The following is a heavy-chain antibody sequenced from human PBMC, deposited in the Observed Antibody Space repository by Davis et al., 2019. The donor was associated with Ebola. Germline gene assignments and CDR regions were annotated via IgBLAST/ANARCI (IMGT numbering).Heavy chain of an antibody. V-gene: IGHV1-69*04. D-gene: IGHD3-22*01. J-gene: IGHJ4*02. CDR2: IIPILGIA. CDR1: GYTFTSYG. Sequence: SVKVSCKASGYTFTSYGISWVRQAPGQGLGWMGRIIPILGIANYAQKFQGRVTITADKSTSTAYMELSSLRSEDTAVYYCASRREKYYDSRELWGQGTLVTVSS. CDR3: ASRREKYYDSREL.